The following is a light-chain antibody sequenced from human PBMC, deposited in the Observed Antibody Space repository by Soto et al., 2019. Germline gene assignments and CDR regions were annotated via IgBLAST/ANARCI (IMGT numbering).Light chain of an antibody. CDR3: CSYVGSSILR. CDR1: SSDVGRYNL. V-gene: IGLV2-23*02. CDR2: EVN. Sequence: QSVLTQPASVSGSPGQSITISCTGTSSDVGRYNLVSWYQQLPGKAPKLIIYEVNERPSGISDRFSGSKSGNTASLTISGLQDEDEADYFCCSYVGSSILRFGGGTQLTVL. J-gene: IGLJ3*02.